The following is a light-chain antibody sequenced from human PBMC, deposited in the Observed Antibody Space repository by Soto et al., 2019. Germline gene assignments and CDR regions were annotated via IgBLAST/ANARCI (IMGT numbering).Light chain of an antibody. J-gene: IGKJ4*01. CDR1: QSVLYSSNNKNY. CDR2: WAS. V-gene: IGKV4-1*01. CDR3: QQYYSAPPT. Sequence: DIVMTQSPDSLAVSLGERATINCKSGQSVLYSSNNKNYLAWYQQKPGQPPKLLIYWASTQESGVPDRFSGSGSGTDFTLNISSLQAEDVAVYYCQQYYSAPPTCGGGTKVEIK.